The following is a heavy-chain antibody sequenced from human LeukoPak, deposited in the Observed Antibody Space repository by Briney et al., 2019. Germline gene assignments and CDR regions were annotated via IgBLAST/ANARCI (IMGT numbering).Heavy chain of an antibody. V-gene: IGHV1-24*01. D-gene: IGHD2-2*03. CDR1: GSALSDLA. Sequence: ASVKVSCKVSGSALSDLAMQWVRQVPGKGLEWIGGLDRERGETLYSEKFQGRVTMAQDTYTDTAYMALTSLTSEDTAVYYCATGHSTGYHYWFDPWGQGTLVTVSS. CDR2: LDRERGET. J-gene: IGHJ5*02. CDR3: ATGHSTGYHYWFDP.